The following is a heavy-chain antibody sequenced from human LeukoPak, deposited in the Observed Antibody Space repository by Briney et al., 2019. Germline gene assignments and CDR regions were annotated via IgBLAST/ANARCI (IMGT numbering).Heavy chain of an antibody. J-gene: IGHJ4*02. CDR3: TTLGAFDY. D-gene: IGHD3-16*01. V-gene: IGHV3-15*01. Sequence: GGSLRPSCAASGFTFSNAWMSWVRQAPGKGLEWVGRIKRKTDGGTTDYAAPVKGRFSISRDDSKNTLYLQMNSLKTEDTAVYYCTTLGAFDYWGQGTLVTVSS. CDR2: IKRKTDGGTT. CDR1: GFTFSNAW.